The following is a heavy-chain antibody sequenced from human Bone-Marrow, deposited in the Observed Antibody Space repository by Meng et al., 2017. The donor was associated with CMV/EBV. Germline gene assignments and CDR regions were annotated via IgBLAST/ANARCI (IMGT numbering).Heavy chain of an antibody. CDR1: GGSFSGYY. D-gene: IGHD3-3*01. V-gene: IGHV4-34*01. CDR3: ARTGITIFGVVHGFAY. CDR2: INHSGST. J-gene: IGHJ4*01. Sequence: SETLSLTCAVYGGSFSGYYWSWIRQPPGKGLEWIGEINHSGSTNYNPSLKSRVTISVDTSKNQFSLKLSSVTAADTAVYYCARTGITIFGVVHGFAYWGHGHRVTGAS.